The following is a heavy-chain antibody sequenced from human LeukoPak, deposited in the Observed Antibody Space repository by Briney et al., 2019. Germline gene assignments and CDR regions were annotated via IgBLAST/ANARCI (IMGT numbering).Heavy chain of an antibody. J-gene: IGHJ4*02. D-gene: IGHD2-15*01. Sequence: GGSLRLSCADSGFTFSSYAMSWVRQAPGKGLEWVALISFDGGNPYYADSVRGRFTISRDNSKDTLYLQMNSLRAEDTAVYYCARCYGGSCYMDCWGQGTLVTVSS. CDR1: GFTFSSYA. V-gene: IGHV3-33*08. CDR2: ISFDGGNP. CDR3: ARCYGGSCYMDC.